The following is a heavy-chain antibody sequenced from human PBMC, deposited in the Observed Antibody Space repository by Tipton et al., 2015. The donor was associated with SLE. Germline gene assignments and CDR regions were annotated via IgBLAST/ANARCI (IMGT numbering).Heavy chain of an antibody. Sequence: GLVKPSQTLSLKCTVSGGSIGSGSYYWSWIRQPAGKGPEWISRIHTSGTTYYSPSLRSRLTISLDTSKNQFSLKLKSVTAADSAVYYCARERYCSGASCYAPDYWGQGTLVTVSS. J-gene: IGHJ4*02. CDR1: GGSIGSGSYY. CDR3: ARERYCSGASCYAPDY. V-gene: IGHV4-61*02. D-gene: IGHD2-2*01. CDR2: IHTSGTT.